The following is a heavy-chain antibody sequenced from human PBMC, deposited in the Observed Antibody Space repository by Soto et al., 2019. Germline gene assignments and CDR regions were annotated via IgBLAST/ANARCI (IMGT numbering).Heavy chain of an antibody. J-gene: IGHJ5*02. D-gene: IGHD2-2*01. V-gene: IGHV4-34*01. Sequence: SETLSLTCAVYGGSFSGYYWSWIRQPPGKGLEWIGEINHSGSTNYNPSLKSRITISVDTSKNQFSLKLSSVTAADTAVYYCARGGNIVVVPAAIRWFDPWGQGTLVTVSS. CDR2: INHSGST. CDR1: GGSFSGYY. CDR3: ARGGNIVVVPAAIRWFDP.